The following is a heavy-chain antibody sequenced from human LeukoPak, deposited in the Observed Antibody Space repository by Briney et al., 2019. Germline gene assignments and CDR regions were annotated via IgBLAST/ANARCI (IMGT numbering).Heavy chain of an antibody. V-gene: IGHV4-61*02. CDR3: ARHPINYYYYYMDV. J-gene: IGHJ6*03. CDR2: IHARGST. CDR1: GDSIGSGPYY. Sequence: SQTLSLTCTVSGDSIGSGPYYWTWIRQTAGKGLEWIGRIHARGSTDYNPSLKSRVTMSADTSKNQFSLKLSSVTAADTAVYYCARHPINYYYYYMDVWGKGTTVTVSS.